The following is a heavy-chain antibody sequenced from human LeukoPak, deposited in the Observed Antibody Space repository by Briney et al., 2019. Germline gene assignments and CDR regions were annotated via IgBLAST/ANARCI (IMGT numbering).Heavy chain of an antibody. V-gene: IGHV3-30*02. CDR2: IRYDGSNK. D-gene: IGHD1-26*01. Sequence: GSLRLSCAASGFTFSSYGMHWVLQAPGKGLEWVAFIRYDGSNKYYADSVKGRFTISRDNSKNTLYLQMNSLRAEDTAVYYCAKDISRVGALDYWGQGTLVTVSS. CDR1: GFTFSSYG. J-gene: IGHJ4*02. CDR3: AKDISRVGALDY.